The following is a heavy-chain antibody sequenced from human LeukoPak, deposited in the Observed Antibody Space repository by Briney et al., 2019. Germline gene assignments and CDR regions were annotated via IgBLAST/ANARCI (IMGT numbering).Heavy chain of an antibody. V-gene: IGHV3-11*04. D-gene: IGHD6-6*01. J-gene: IGHJ4*02. Sequence: PGGSLRLSCAASGFTFSDYYMSWIRQAPGKGLEWVSYISSSGSTIYYADSVKGRFTISRDNAKNSLYLRMNSLRAEDTAVYYCARAEEYSSSSIFFDYWGQGTLVTVSS. CDR1: GFTFSDYY. CDR2: ISSSGSTI. CDR3: ARAEEYSSSSIFFDY.